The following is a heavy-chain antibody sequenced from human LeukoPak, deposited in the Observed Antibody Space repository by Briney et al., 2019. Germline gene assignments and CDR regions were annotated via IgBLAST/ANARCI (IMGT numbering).Heavy chain of an antibody. V-gene: IGHV3-33*01. CDR2: IWYDGSNK. D-gene: IGHD5-18*01. Sequence: GGSLRLSCAASGFTFSSYGMHWVRQAPGKGLEWVAVIWYDGSNKYYADSVKGRFTISRDNSKNTLYLQMNSLRAEDPAVYYCARDPRGYSYGPGYFDLWGRGTLVTVSS. CDR3: ARDPRGYSYGPGYFDL. J-gene: IGHJ2*01. CDR1: GFTFSSYG.